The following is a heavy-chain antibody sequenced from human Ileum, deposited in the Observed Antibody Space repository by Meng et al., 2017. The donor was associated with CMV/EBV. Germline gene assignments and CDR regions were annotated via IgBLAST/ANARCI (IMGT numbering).Heavy chain of an antibody. CDR2: FHPGGGSS. Sequence: SWESSDNSATSCYAHGVRQAPGRGLDWMGIFHPGGGSSTYPQKFQGIATIARNTSTSAVYMERSSLTSEDTTVYYCARETLPRGELDYWGQGTLVTVSS. CDR3: ARETLPRGELDY. D-gene: IGHD3-16*01. J-gene: IGHJ4*02. CDR1: DNSATSCY. V-gene: IGHV1-46*01.